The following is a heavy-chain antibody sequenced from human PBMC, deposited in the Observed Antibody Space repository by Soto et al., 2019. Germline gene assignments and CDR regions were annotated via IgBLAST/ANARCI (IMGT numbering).Heavy chain of an antibody. J-gene: IGHJ6*02. CDR1: GGTFSSYA. V-gene: IGHV1-69*01. CDR2: IIPIFGTA. D-gene: IGHD6-13*01. CDR3: ARHIAAAGTYYYYGMDV. Sequence: QVQLVQSGAEVKKPGSSVKVSCKASGGTFSSYAISWVRQAPGQGLEWMGGIIPIFGTANYAQKFQGRVTITADESTSTAYMELSSLRYEDTAVYYCARHIAAAGTYYYYGMDVWGQGTTVTVSS.